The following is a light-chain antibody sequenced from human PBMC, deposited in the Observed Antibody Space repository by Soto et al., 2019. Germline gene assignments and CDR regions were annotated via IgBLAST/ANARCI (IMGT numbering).Light chain of an antibody. V-gene: IGLV2-23*01. Sequence: QSALTQPASVSGSPGQSITISCTGTSGDIGSHNLVSWFRQYPGKAPQLILYEGSKRPSGVSNRLSGSTSGNTASLTISGLQAEDEADFYCCSYAGTTTYVFGTGTKLAVL. J-gene: IGLJ1*01. CDR1: SGDIGSHNL. CDR3: CSYAGTTTYV. CDR2: EGS.